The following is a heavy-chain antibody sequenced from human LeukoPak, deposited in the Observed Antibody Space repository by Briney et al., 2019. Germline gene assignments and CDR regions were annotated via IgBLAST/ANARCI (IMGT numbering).Heavy chain of an antibody. D-gene: IGHD3-10*01. CDR2: IYYSGST. V-gene: IGHV4-59*01. J-gene: IGHJ4*02. Sequence: SETLSLTCTISGGSINSYYWSWIRQSPGKGLEWIGYIYYSGSTNYNPSLKSRVTISVDTSKNQFSLKLSSVTAADTAVYYCARNYYGSGSYYNFPFDYWGQGTLVTVSS. CDR1: GGSINSYY. CDR3: ARNYYGSGSYYNFPFDY.